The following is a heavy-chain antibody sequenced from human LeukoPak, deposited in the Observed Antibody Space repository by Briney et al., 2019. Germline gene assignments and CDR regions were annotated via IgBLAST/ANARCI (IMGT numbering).Heavy chain of an antibody. CDR1: GFTFSSYA. D-gene: IGHD4-17*01. CDR2: ISGSGGST. CDR3: AKVQSTVTSFDY. V-gene: IGHV3-23*01. Sequence: GGSLRLSCAASGFTFSSYAMSWVRQAPGKGLEWVSAISGSGGSTYYADSVKGWFTISSDNSKNTLYLQMNSLRAEDTAVYYCAKVQSTVTSFDYWGQGTLVTVSS. J-gene: IGHJ4*02.